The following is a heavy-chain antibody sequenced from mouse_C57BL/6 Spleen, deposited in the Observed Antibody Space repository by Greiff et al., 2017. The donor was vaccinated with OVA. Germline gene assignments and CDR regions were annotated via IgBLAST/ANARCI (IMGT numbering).Heavy chain of an antibody. CDR3: DSPRTGKRAMDY. V-gene: IGHV2-2*01. J-gene: IGHJ4*01. CDR1: GFSLTSYG. Sequence: VQLQQSGPGLVQPSQSLSITCTVSGFSLTSYGVHWVRQSPGKGLEWLGVIWSGGSTDYNADFISRLTISKDKSKCQVFLKMNSLRAEDTAIYFCDSPRTGKRAMDYWGQGTSVTVSS. CDR2: IWSGGST.